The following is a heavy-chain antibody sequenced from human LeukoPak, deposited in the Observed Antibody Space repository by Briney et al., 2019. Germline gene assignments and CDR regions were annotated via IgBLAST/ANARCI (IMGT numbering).Heavy chain of an antibody. Sequence: ASVKVSCKASGYTFTSYGINWVRQAPGQGLEWMGWISAYNGNTNYAQKLQGRVTMTTDTSTSTAYMELRSLRSDDTAVYYCARDYYYDSSLDTFDIWGQGTMVTVSS. D-gene: IGHD3-22*01. V-gene: IGHV1-18*01. J-gene: IGHJ3*02. CDR1: GYTFTSYG. CDR3: ARDYYYDSSLDTFDI. CDR2: ISAYNGNT.